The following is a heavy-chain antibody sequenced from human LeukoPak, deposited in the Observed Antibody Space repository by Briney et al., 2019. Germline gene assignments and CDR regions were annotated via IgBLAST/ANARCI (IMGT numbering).Heavy chain of an antibody. CDR1: GGSFSSYS. J-gene: IGHJ4*02. D-gene: IGHD1-26*01. CDR2: IFYSGST. Sequence: SETLSLTCTVSGGSFSSYSWSWIRQPPGKGLEWIGYIFYSGSTNYNPSLKSRVTISVDTSKNQFSLKLSSVTAADTAVYYCARGEWDLLFDYWGQGTLVTVSS. V-gene: IGHV4-59*01. CDR3: ARGEWDLLFDY.